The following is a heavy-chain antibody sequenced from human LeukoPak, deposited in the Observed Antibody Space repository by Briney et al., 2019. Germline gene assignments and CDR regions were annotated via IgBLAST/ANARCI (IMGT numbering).Heavy chain of an antibody. V-gene: IGHV3-64*01. J-gene: IGHJ4*03. CDR2: INSNGGST. Sequence: PGGSLRLSCAASGFTFSSYAMHWVRQAPGKGLEYVSAINSNGGSTYYANSVKGRFTISRDNSKNTVYLQMGSLRAEDMAVYYCARGPGGCGGYSDYWGQGTLVTVSS. D-gene: IGHD2-21*01. CDR3: ARGPGGCGGYSDY. CDR1: GFTFSSYA.